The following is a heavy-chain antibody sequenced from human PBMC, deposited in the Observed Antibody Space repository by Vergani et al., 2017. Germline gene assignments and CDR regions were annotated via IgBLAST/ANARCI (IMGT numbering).Heavy chain of an antibody. D-gene: IGHD3-10*01. V-gene: IGHV3-23*01. CDR2: VSGSSATP. J-gene: IGHJ5*02. CDR3: ARELQGSGWFDP. CDR1: GFSFPGYA. Sequence: EVQLLESGGGLVQPGGSLRLSCEASGFSFPGYAMSWVRQAPGKGLEWVSSVSGSSATPYYADSVKGRFIISRDNSKNTLHLQMNSLRADDTAVYYCARELQGSGWFDPWGQGTLVTVSS.